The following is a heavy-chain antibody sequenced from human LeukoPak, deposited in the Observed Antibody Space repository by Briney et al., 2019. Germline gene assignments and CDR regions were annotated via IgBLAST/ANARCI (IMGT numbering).Heavy chain of an antibody. CDR3: TTNSSGWLGYFDY. CDR1: GFTFSSYS. D-gene: IGHD6-19*01. V-gene: IGHV3-21*01. J-gene: IGHJ4*02. Sequence: PGGSLRLSCAASGFTFSSYSMNWVRQAPGKGLEWVSSISSSSSYIYYADSVKGRFTISRDNAKNSLYLQMNSLRAEDTAVYYCTTNSSGWLGYFDYWGQGTLVTVSS. CDR2: ISSSSSYI.